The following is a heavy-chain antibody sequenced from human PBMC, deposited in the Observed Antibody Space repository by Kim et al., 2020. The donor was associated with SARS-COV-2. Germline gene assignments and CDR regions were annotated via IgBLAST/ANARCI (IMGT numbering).Heavy chain of an antibody. CDR1: GYSFTSYG. CDR3: ARDLKASCSGGDCQGYFDY. D-gene: IGHD2-21*02. V-gene: IGHV1-18*01. Sequence: ASVKVSCKASGYSFTSYGISWVRQAPGQGLEWMAWINPYNGNTNSAQKLQGRVTMTTDRSTSTAYMELRSLRSDDTAVYYCARDLKASCSGGDCQGYFDYWGQGTLVTVSS. J-gene: IGHJ4*02. CDR2: INPYNGNT.